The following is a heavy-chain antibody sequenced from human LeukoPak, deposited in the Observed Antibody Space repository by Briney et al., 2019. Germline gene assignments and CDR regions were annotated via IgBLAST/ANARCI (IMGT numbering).Heavy chain of an antibody. CDR2: INHSGST. Sequence: SETLSLTCAVYGVSFSGYYWSWIRQPPGKGLEWIGEINHSGSTNYNPSLKSRVTISVDTSKNQFSLKLSSVTAADTAVYYCARGYDSSGYYRNKGLDYWGQGTLVTVSS. J-gene: IGHJ4*02. D-gene: IGHD3-22*01. CDR1: GVSFSGYY. CDR3: ARGYDSSGYYRNKGLDY. V-gene: IGHV4-34*01.